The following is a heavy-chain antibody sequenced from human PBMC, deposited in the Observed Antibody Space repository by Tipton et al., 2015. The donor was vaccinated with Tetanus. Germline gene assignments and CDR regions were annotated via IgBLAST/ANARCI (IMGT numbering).Heavy chain of an antibody. D-gene: IGHD6-13*01. Sequence: TLSLTCAVHGRTFNDNFWAWIRQSPGKELEWIGEINYTGSPNYNPSFESRATISVDTSKKEVSLKLKSVTAADTAVYYCAAAIVRWFGPWGPGTQVSVSS. V-gene: IGHV4-34*08. CDR1: GRTFNDNF. J-gene: IGHJ5*02. CDR3: AAAIVRWFGP. CDR2: INYTGSP.